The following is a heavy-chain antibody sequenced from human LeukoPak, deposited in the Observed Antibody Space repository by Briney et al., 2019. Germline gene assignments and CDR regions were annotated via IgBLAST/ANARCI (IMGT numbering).Heavy chain of an antibody. CDR3: ARHPGGDYYDSSGYYLDY. J-gene: IGHJ4*02. V-gene: IGHV4-4*07. D-gene: IGHD3-22*01. CDR2: IYTSGST. Sequence: SETLSLTFTVSGGSISSYYWSWLGQPAGKGLEWFGRIYTSGSTNYNPSLKSGVTMSVDTSKNQFSLKLSSVTAADTAVYYCARHPGGDYYDSSGYYLDYWGQGTLVTVSS. CDR1: GGSISSYY.